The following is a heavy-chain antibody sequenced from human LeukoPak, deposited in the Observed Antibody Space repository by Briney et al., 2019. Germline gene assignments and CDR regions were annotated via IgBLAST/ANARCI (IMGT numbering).Heavy chain of an antibody. CDR3: AGGNDDSKLHH. Sequence: PSETLSLTCAVSGGSISNYYWSWIRQHPEKGPECIGHIHHSGTIYYNPSLLSRATISVDASKNQFSLRLSSVTAADTALYYCAGGNDDSKLHHWGQGTLVTVSS. D-gene: IGHD3-22*01. CDR2: IHHSGTI. CDR1: GGSISNYY. J-gene: IGHJ1*01. V-gene: IGHV4-31*11.